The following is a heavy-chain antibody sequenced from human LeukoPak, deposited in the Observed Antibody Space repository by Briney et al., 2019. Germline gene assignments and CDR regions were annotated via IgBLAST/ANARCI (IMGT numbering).Heavy chain of an antibody. V-gene: IGHV4-30-2*01. CDR3: ARDGETGIDY. Sequence: PSETLSLTCAVSGGSISGGGYSWSWTRQPPGKGLEWIGYIYHSGSTYYNPSLKSRVTISVDRSKNQFSLKLSSVTAADTAVYYCARDGETGIDYWGQGTLVTVSS. D-gene: IGHD7-27*01. CDR2: IYHSGST. CDR1: GGSISGGGYS. J-gene: IGHJ4*02.